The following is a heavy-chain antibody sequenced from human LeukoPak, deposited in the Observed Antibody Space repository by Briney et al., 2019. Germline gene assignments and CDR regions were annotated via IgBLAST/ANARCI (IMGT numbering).Heavy chain of an antibody. CDR1: GYTFTSYA. CDR2: INAGNGST. V-gene: IGHV1-3*01. CDR3: ARDQGLYYYDSSGLGY. D-gene: IGHD3-22*01. J-gene: IGHJ4*02. Sequence: ASVKVSCKASGYTFTSYAMHWVRQAPGQRLEWMGWINAGNGSTKYSQKFQGRVTITRDTSASTAYMELSSLRSEDTAVYYCARDQGLYYYDSSGLGYWGQGTLVTVSS.